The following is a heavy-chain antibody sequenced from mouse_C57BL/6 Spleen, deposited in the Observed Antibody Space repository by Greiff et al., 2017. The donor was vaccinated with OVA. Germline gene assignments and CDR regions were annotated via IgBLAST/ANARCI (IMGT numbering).Heavy chain of an antibody. CDR3: AKFYYSNYDAMDY. CDR1: GFTFSDYG. V-gene: IGHV5-17*01. D-gene: IGHD2-5*01. Sequence: EVQVVESGGGLVKPGGSLKLSCAASGFTFSDYGMHWVRQAPEKGLEWVAYISSGSSTIYYADTVKGRFTISRDNAKNTLFLQMTSLRSEDTAMYYCAKFYYSNYDAMDYWGQGTSVTVSS. J-gene: IGHJ4*01. CDR2: ISSGSSTI.